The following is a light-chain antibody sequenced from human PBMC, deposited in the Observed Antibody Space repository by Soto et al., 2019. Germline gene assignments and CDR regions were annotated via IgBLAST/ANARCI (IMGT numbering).Light chain of an antibody. CDR2: DVS. J-gene: IGLJ2*01. Sequence: QSALTQPVSVSGSPGQSITISCTGTSSDVGGYNYVSWYQHHPGKAPKLVIYDVSDRPSGVSNRFSGSKSGNTASLTISGLQAEDEADFYCSSYTSSSTVVFGGGTK. V-gene: IGLV2-14*03. CDR1: SSDVGGYNY. CDR3: SSYTSSSTVV.